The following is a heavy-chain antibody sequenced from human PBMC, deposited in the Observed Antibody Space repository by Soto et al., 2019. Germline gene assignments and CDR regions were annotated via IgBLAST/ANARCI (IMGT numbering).Heavy chain of an antibody. D-gene: IGHD6-13*01. V-gene: IGHV3-74*01. CDR3: ARAGMYSSPSFDY. CDR1: GFTFSSYW. J-gene: IGHJ4*02. Sequence: GGSLRLSCAASGFTFSSYWMHWVRQAPGKGLVWVSRINSDGSSTSYADSVKGRFTISRDNAKNTLYLQMNSLRAEDTGVYYCARAGMYSSPSFDYWGQGTLVTVSS. CDR2: INSDGSST.